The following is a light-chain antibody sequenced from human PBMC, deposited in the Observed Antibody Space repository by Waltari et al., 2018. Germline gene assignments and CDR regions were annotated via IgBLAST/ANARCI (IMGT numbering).Light chain of an antibody. CDR3: QQYYETPYT. Sequence: DIVMTQSPDSLAVSLGERATINCKSSQSVLLSSNNRNYLTWYQQKPGQPPKLLIYWATTRESGVPGRFSGSGSGTDFTLTISSLQAEDVAVYYCQQYYETPYTFGQGTKLEIK. V-gene: IGKV4-1*01. CDR2: WAT. CDR1: QSVLLSSNNRNY. J-gene: IGKJ2*01.